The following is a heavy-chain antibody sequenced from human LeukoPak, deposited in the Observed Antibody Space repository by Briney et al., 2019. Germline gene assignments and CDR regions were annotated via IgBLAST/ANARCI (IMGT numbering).Heavy chain of an antibody. D-gene: IGHD4-23*01. CDR1: GLTFSSYS. CDR3: ARDYGGSSPFDY. V-gene: IGHV3-21*01. CDR2: ISSSSSYI. Sequence: GRSLRLSCAASGLTFSSYSMNWVRQAPGKGLEWVSSISSSSSYIYYADSVKGRFTISRDNAKNSLYLHMNSLRAEDTAVYYCARDYGGSSPFDYWGQGTLVTVSS. J-gene: IGHJ4*02.